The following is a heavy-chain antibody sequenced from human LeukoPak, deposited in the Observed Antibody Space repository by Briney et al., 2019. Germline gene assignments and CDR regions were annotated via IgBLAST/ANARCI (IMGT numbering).Heavy chain of an antibody. D-gene: IGHD3-9*01. CDR1: GFTFSSYS. CDR2: ISSSSRYI. J-gene: IGHJ4*02. V-gene: IGHV3-21*01. Sequence: PGGSLRLSCAASGFTFSSYSMNWVRQAPGKGLEWVSSISSSSRYIYYADSVKARFTISRDNAKNSLYLQMNSLRAEDTAVYYCARVIKVLRYFARTYYFDYWGQGTLVTVSS. CDR3: ARVIKVLRYFARTYYFDY.